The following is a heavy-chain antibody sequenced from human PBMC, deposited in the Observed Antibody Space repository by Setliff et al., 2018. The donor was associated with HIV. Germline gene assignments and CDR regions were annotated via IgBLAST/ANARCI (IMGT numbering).Heavy chain of an antibody. CDR1: GGSFSGYY. Sequence: SETLSLTCAVYGGSFSGYYWNWIRQPPGKGPEWLAYVYYSGSTNYNPSLKSRVTISVDTSKNHFSLRLSSLTAADTAVYYCARALAYCGADCPEDAFDIWGQGTMVTVSS. CDR2: VYYSGST. J-gene: IGHJ3*02. V-gene: IGHV4-59*01. CDR3: ARALAYCGADCPEDAFDI. D-gene: IGHD2-21*01.